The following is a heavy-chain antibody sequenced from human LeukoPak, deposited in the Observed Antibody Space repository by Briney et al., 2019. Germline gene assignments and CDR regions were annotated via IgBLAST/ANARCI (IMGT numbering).Heavy chain of an antibody. Sequence: GGSLRLSCAASGFTFSNYWMSWVRQAPGKGLEWVANIKQDGSEKYYVDSVKGRFTISRDNAKKSLYLQMNSLGAEDTAVYYCASDRDYYDSSGYLFDYWGQGTLVTVSS. CDR3: ASDRDYYDSSGYLFDY. D-gene: IGHD3-22*01. CDR1: GFTFSNYW. CDR2: IKQDGSEK. J-gene: IGHJ4*02. V-gene: IGHV3-7*01.